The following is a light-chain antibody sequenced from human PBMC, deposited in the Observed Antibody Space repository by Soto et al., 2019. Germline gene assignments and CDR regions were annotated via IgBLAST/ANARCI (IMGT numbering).Light chain of an antibody. V-gene: IGKV3-15*01. CDR2: GAS. J-gene: IGKJ4*01. Sequence: EIVMTQSPATLSVSPGERATLSCRASQSVRSNLAWYQQKPGQAPRLLIYGASNRATGIPARFSGSGSGTEFTLTISRLQSEDFAVYYCQQHNDWPPVTFGGGTKVEIK. CDR1: QSVRSN. CDR3: QQHNDWPPVT.